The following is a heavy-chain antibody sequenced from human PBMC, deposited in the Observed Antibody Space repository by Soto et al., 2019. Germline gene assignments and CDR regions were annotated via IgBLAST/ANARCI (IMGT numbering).Heavy chain of an antibody. J-gene: IGHJ5*02. CDR2: ISSSSSTI. Sequence: EVQLVESGGGLVQPGGSLRLSCAASGFTFSGYSMNWVRQAPGKGLEWVSYISSSSSTIYYADSVKGRFTISRDNAKNSLYLQMNSLRDEDTAVYYCAREAGTWHLPLNWFDPWGQGTLVTVSS. CDR3: AREAGTWHLPLNWFDP. CDR1: GFTFSGYS. V-gene: IGHV3-48*02. D-gene: IGHD6-19*01.